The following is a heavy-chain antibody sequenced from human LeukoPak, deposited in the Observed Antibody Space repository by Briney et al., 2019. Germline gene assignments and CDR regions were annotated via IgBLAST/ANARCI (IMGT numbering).Heavy chain of an antibody. Sequence: GGSLRLSCVASGFTFSSYWVTWVRQAPGKGLEWVGNIKQDGSEKYYMDSVKGRFTISRDNAKNSVYLQMNSLRAEDTAVYYCARDGYGSGSYEGDYWGQGTLVTVSS. CDR1: GFTFSSYW. V-gene: IGHV3-7*01. CDR3: ARDGYGSGSYEGDY. D-gene: IGHD3-10*01. J-gene: IGHJ4*02. CDR2: IKQDGSEK.